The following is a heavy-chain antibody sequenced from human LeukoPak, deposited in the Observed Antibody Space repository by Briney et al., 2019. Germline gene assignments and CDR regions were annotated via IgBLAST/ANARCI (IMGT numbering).Heavy chain of an antibody. V-gene: IGHV4-59*01. J-gene: IGHJ6*03. CDR1: GVSISSYY. CDR3: ARVSSGGNMVRGVYYYYYYMDV. D-gene: IGHD3-10*01. Sequence: KPSETLSLTCTVSGVSISSYYWSWLRQPPGKGLEWIGYIYYSGNTNYKPSLKSRVTISVDTSKNQFSLKLSSVTAADTAVYYCARVSSGGNMVRGVYYYYYYMDVWGKGTTVTISS. CDR2: IYYSGNT.